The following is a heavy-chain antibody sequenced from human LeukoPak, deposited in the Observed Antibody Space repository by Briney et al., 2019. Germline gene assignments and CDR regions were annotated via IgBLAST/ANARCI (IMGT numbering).Heavy chain of an antibody. Sequence: GESLKISCKGSGYSFTSYWNSWVRQMPGKGLEWMGRIDPSDSYTNYSPSFQGHVTISADKSISTAYLQWSSLKASDTAMYYCARHKTPRGEGYRSRGNWFDPWGQGTLVTVSS. D-gene: IGHD5-12*01. CDR2: IDPSDSYT. J-gene: IGHJ5*02. CDR3: ARHKTPRGEGYRSRGNWFDP. V-gene: IGHV5-10-1*01. CDR1: GYSFTSYW.